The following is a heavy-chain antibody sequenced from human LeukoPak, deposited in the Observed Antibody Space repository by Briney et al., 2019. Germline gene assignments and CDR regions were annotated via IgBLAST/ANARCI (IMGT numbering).Heavy chain of an antibody. Sequence: GGSLRLSCAASGFTVSSNDMSWVRQAPGKELEWVSVIYSGGSTYYADSVKGRFTISRDNSKNTLYLQMNSLRAEDTAVYYCAREMRGPYYYGMDVWGQGSTVTVSS. J-gene: IGHJ6*02. CDR1: GFTVSSND. CDR2: IYSGGST. V-gene: IGHV3-66*01. CDR3: AREMRGPYYYGMDV.